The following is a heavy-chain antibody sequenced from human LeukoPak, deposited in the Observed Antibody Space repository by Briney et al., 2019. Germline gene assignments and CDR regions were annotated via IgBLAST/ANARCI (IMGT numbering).Heavy chain of an antibody. CDR3: ARAPGIVGTTPFGNY. CDR1: GGSVSSGSYY. Sequence: SETLSLTCTVSGGSVSSGSYYWSWIRQSPGKGLEWIGYIYYSGSTNYNPSPRGRVAMSIDTSKNQFSLKLNSVTAADTAIYYCARAPGIVGTTPFGNYWGRGTLVTVSS. V-gene: IGHV4-61*01. CDR2: IYYSGST. J-gene: IGHJ4*02. D-gene: IGHD1-26*01.